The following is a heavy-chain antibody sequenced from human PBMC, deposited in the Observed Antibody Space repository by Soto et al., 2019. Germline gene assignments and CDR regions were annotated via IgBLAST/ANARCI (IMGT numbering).Heavy chain of an antibody. Sequence: PVGSLRLSCAASGFIFSSYRMHSVRQAPGKGLEWVAGIWYDGSNTFYSDALKGRFSISRDNAKSTVDLQMNSLRAEDTAVYYCAKSLAVAPGCLDPWGQGIQVTVSS. J-gene: IGHJ5*02. CDR3: AKSLAVAPGCLDP. D-gene: IGHD6-19*01. CDR2: IWYDGSNT. CDR1: GFIFSSYR. V-gene: IGHV3-33*06.